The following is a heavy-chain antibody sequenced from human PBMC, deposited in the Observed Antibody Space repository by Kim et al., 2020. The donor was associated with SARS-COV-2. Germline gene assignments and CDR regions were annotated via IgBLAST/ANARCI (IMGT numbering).Heavy chain of an antibody. Sequence: GGSLRLSCAASGFTFSSYAMHWVRQAPGKGLEWVAVISYDGSNKYYADSVKGRFTISRDNSKNTLYLQMNSLRAEDTAVYYCARGGYRLNTNLIYWGQGTLVTVSS. CDR1: GFTFSSYA. V-gene: IGHV3-30*04. CDR3: ARGGYRLNTNLIY. D-gene: IGHD2-15*01. J-gene: IGHJ4*02. CDR2: ISYDGSNK.